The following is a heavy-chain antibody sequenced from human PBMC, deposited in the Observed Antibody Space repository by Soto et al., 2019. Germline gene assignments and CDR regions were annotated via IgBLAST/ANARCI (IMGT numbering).Heavy chain of an antibody. V-gene: IGHV4-34*01. J-gene: IGHJ4*02. D-gene: IGHD2-2*01. Sequence: PSETLSLTCAVYGGSFSGYYWSWIRQPPGKGLEWIGEINHSGSTNYNPSLKSRVTISVDTSKNQFSLKLSSVTAADTAVYYCASSTSMYYFDYRGQGTLVTVSS. CDR2: INHSGST. CDR1: GGSFSGYY. CDR3: ASSTSMYYFDY.